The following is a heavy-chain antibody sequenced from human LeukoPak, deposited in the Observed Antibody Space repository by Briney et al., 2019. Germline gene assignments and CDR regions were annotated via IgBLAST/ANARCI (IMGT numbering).Heavy chain of an antibody. CDR2: IYYSGST. V-gene: IGHV4-30-4*01. J-gene: IGHJ5*02. Sequence: SETLSLTCTVSGGSISSGDYYWSWIRQPPGKGLEWIGYIYYSGSTYYNPSLKSRVTISVDTSKNQFSLKLSSVTAADTAVYYCARLDHGDDWFDPWGQGTLVTVSS. CDR1: GGSISSGDYY. CDR3: ARLDHGDDWFDP. D-gene: IGHD4-17*01.